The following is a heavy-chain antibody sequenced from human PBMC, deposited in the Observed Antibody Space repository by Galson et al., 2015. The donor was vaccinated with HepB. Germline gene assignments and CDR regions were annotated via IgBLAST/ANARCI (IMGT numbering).Heavy chain of an antibody. CDR3: AKDPTTTTSAWYFDL. J-gene: IGHJ2*01. Sequence: SDSGTTTFYADSVKGRFTISRDNSKKTLYLQMNSLRVEDTAVYYCAKDPTTTTSAWYFDLWGRGTLVTVSS. V-gene: IGHV3-23*01. CDR2: SDSGTTT. D-gene: IGHD5-12*01.